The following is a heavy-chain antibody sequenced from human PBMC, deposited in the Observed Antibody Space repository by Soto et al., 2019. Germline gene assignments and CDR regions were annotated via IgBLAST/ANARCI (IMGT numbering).Heavy chain of an antibody. Sequence: GGSLRLSCAASGFTFSSYWMSWVRQAPGKGLEWVANIKHDGSEKYYVDSVKGRFTISRDNAKNSLYLQMNSLRAEDTAVYYCAREGRSWAQQQLVQSGEFDYWGQGTLVTVSS. CDR1: GFTFSSYW. V-gene: IGHV3-7*03. CDR3: AREGRSWAQQQLVQSGEFDY. D-gene: IGHD6-13*01. CDR2: IKHDGSEK. J-gene: IGHJ4*02.